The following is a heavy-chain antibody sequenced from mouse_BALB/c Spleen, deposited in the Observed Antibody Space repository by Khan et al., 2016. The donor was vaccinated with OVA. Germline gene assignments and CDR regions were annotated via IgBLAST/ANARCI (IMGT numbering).Heavy chain of an antibody. J-gene: IGHJ2*01. V-gene: IGHV9-3-1*01. CDR1: GYTFTNYV. Sequence: QIQLVQSGPELKKPGETVKISCKASGYTFTNYVMNWVKQSPGKGLKWMGWINTYTREPTYADDFKGRLAFSLETSASTAYLQINSLKNEDTATYFCARFHGAYWGQGTTLTVSA. CDR3: ARFHGAY. CDR2: INTYTREP.